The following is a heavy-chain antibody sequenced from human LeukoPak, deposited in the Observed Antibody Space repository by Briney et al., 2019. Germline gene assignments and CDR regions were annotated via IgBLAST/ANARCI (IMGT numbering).Heavy chain of an antibody. Sequence: GGSLRLSCAASGFTVSSYHMSWVRQAPGKGLEWVSTSGGSIYYADSVKGRFTISRDNSKNTLYLRINSLRAEDTAVYYCARGSRVTTRLDAFDIWGQGTMVTVSS. CDR2: SGGSI. CDR3: ARGSRVTTRLDAFDI. D-gene: IGHD4-17*01. J-gene: IGHJ3*02. V-gene: IGHV3-53*01. CDR1: GFTVSSYH.